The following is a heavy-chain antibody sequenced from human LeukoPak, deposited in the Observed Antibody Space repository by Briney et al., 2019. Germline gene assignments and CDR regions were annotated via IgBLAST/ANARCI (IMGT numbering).Heavy chain of an antibody. V-gene: IGHV4-4*02. CDR2: VYYSGTT. D-gene: IGHD6-13*01. J-gene: IGHJ4*02. CDR1: GGSISSSNW. CDR3: ASTEGYSSSWSLGY. Sequence: PSETLSLTCAVSGGSISSSNWWSWVRQPPGKGLEWIGYVYYSGTTNYNPSLKSRVTISVDTSKNQFSLKLSSVTAADTAVYYCASTEGYSSSWSLGYWGQGTLVTVSS.